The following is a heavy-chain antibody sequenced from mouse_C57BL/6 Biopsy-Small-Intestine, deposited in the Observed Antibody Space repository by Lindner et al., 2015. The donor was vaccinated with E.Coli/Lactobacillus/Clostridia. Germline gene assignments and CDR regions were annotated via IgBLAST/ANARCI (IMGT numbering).Heavy chain of an antibody. CDR3: ARFDSDEYGGASDI. V-gene: IGHV1-53*01. CDR2: IIPIYGA. CDR1: GGTFSSIG. J-gene: IGHJ3*01. D-gene: IGHD1-1*02. Sequence: SVKVSCKPSGGTFSSIGFTWVRQAPGQGLEWMGGIIPIYGADYAQKFQGRVKITADESTSTAYMELSSLRTDDTAVYYCARFDSDEYGGASDIWGQGTMVTVSS.